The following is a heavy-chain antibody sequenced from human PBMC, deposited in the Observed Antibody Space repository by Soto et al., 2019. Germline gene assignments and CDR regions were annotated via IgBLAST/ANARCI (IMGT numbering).Heavy chain of an antibody. V-gene: IGHV1-18*01. D-gene: IGHD2-15*01. CDR3: GREYCSGEMCFGPDY. CDR2: ISVNNGDT. Sequence: QVQLVQSGAEVKEPGASVKVSCKASGYTFSNVGIGWVRQAPGQGLEWMGWISVNNGDTKYAQKFQGRVTMTTDTSTSTAYMEMRSLRTDDTAVYYCGREYCSGEMCFGPDYWGQGTLVTVSS. J-gene: IGHJ4*02. CDR1: GYTFSNVG.